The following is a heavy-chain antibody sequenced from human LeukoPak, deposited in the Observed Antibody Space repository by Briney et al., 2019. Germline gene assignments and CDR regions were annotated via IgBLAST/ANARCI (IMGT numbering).Heavy chain of an antibody. D-gene: IGHD2-2*01. Sequence: GGSLRLSCAASGFTFSSYGMHWVRQAPGKGLEWVAFIRYDGSNKYYADSVKGRFTISRDNSKNTLYLQMNSLRAEDTAVYYCAKDGVVVVPALNYYYYMDVWGKGTTVTVSS. CDR2: IRYDGSNK. CDR3: AKDGVVVVPALNYYYYMDV. CDR1: GFTFSSYG. J-gene: IGHJ6*03. V-gene: IGHV3-30*02.